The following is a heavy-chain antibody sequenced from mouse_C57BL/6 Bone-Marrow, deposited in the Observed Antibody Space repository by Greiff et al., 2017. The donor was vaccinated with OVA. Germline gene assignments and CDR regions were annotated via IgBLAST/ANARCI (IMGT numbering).Heavy chain of an antibody. CDR2: SRNKANDYTT. D-gene: IGHD2-4*01. CDR1: GFTFSDFY. V-gene: IGHV7-1*01. Sequence: EVKLMESGGGLVQSGRSLRLSCATSGFTFSDFYMEWVRQAPGKGLEWIAASRNKANDYTTEYSASVKGRFIVSRDTSQSILYLQMNALRAEDTAIYYCARDAYDSAMDYWGQGTSVTVSS. CDR3: ARDAYDSAMDY. J-gene: IGHJ4*01.